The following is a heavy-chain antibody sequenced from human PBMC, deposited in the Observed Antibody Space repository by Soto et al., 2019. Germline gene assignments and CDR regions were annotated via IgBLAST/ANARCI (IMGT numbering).Heavy chain of an antibody. CDR2: IFYLRSS. V-gene: IGHV4-39*01. J-gene: IGHJ5*02. D-gene: IGHD2-15*01. CDR1: VDCINSSDFD. Sequence: AEALCLNSIAAVDCINSSDFDWGWVRQPPGKGLEWIGSIFYLRSSYYNPSLKSRVTMSVDTSKNHFSLRLRSVTAADTALYFCARHSSALPKNNWFDPWGQGIMVTVSS. CDR3: ARHSSALPKNNWFDP.